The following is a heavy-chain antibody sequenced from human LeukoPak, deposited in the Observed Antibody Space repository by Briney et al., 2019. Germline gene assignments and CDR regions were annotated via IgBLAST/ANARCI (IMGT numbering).Heavy chain of an antibody. CDR3: ARDNCGGDCFHDY. V-gene: IGHV4-4*07. D-gene: IGHD2-21*02. CDR1: GASISDYY. CDR2: LYTRGST. Sequence: PSETLSLTCTVSGASISDYYWSWIRQSAGKGLEWIGHLYTRGSTNYNPSLKSRVTMSVDTSKNQFSLRLNSLTAADTPIYYCARDNCGGDCFHDYWGQGTLVTVPS. J-gene: IGHJ4*02.